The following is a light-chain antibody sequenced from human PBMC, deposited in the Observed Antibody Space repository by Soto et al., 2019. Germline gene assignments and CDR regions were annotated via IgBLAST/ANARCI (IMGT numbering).Light chain of an antibody. CDR3: LQRSNWPYT. J-gene: IGKJ2*01. V-gene: IGKV3-11*01. CDR1: QSVSNF. Sequence: EIVLTQSPVALSLSPGERATLSCRASQSVSNFLAWYQQKPGQAPRLLIYDASNRATGIPARFSGSGPETDFTLTITSLEPEDFAVYYCLQRSNWPYTFGQGTNLDI. CDR2: DAS.